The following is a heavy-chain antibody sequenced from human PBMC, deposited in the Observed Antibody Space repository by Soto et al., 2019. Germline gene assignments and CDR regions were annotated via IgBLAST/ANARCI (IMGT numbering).Heavy chain of an antibody. CDR3: ARSPILGASNHWFDP. J-gene: IGHJ5*02. CDR2: MNPNSGNT. Sequence: QVQVVQSGAEVQKPGASVKVSCKASGYTFTSYDINWVRQATGQGLEWMGRMNPNSGNTAYAQKFQGRVTMTRNTSISTAHMQLSGLRSEDTAIYYCARSPILGASNHWFDPWGQGTLVTVSS. V-gene: IGHV1-8*01. D-gene: IGHD1-26*01. CDR1: GYTFTSYD.